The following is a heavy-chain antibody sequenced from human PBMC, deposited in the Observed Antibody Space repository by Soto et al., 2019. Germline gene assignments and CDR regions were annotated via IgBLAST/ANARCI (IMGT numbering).Heavy chain of an antibody. CDR2: ISGSGGST. Sequence: GGSLRLSCAASGFTFISYAMSWVRQAPGKGLEWVSAISGSGGSTYYADSVKGRFTISRDNSKNTLYLQMNSLRAEDTAVYYCAKYFATYYDDSSGYSPRGIWGQGTMVTVSS. D-gene: IGHD3-22*01. V-gene: IGHV3-23*01. J-gene: IGHJ3*02. CDR3: AKYFATYYDDSSGYSPRGI. CDR1: GFTFISYA.